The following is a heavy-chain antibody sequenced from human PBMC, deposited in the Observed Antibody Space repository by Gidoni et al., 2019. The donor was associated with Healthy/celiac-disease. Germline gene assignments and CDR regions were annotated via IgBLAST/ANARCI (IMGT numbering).Heavy chain of an antibody. Sequence: EVQLVESGGGLVKPGGSLRLSCAASGFTFSNAWMSWVRQAPGKGLGWVGRIKSKTDGGTTDYAAPVKGRFTISRDDSKNTLYLQMNSLKTEDTAVYYCTTDPPGYYDSSGYYYEGYFDYWGQGTLVTVSS. V-gene: IGHV3-15*01. J-gene: IGHJ4*02. D-gene: IGHD3-22*01. CDR2: IKSKTDGGTT. CDR1: GFTFSNAW. CDR3: TTDPPGYYDSSGYYYEGYFDY.